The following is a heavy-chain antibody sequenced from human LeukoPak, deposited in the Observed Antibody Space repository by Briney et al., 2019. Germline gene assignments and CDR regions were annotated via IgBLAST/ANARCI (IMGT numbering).Heavy chain of an antibody. CDR1: GYTFTSYY. Sequence: ASVKVSCKASGYTFTSYYMHWVRQAPGQGLEWMGIINPSGGSTSYAQKFQGRVTMTRDMSTSTAYMELSSLRSEDTAVYYCARSDETYGDLAESFDYWGQGTLVTVSS. V-gene: IGHV1-46*01. CDR3: ARSDETYGDLAESFDY. D-gene: IGHD4-17*01. J-gene: IGHJ4*02. CDR2: INPSGGST.